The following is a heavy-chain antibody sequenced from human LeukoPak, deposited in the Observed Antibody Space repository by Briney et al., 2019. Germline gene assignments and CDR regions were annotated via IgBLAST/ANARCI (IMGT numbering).Heavy chain of an antibody. J-gene: IGHJ3*02. CDR2: ISGTGSST. V-gene: IGHV3-23*01. Sequence: GGSLRLSCEASGFTFGNYAMNWVRQAPGKGLEWVSTISGTGSSTYYADSAKGRFTISRDNSKNTLYLQMNSLRAEDTALYYCAKHSSGWKRDAFDIWGQGTVVTVSS. CDR3: AKHSSGWKRDAFDI. D-gene: IGHD6-19*01. CDR1: GFTFGNYA.